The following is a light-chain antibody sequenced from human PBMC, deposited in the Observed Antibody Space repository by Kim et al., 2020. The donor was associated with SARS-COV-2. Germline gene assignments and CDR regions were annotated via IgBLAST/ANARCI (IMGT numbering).Light chain of an antibody. J-gene: IGKJ5*01. Sequence: ASVGDRITSTCQASQDIRKELNWFQQKPGKAPKLLIYGASNLQVGVPSRFSGSGSGTRFAFTISSLQPEDIATYYCQQYGGFPITFGQGTRLEIK. V-gene: IGKV1-33*01. CDR2: GAS. CDR3: QQYGGFPIT. CDR1: QDIRKE.